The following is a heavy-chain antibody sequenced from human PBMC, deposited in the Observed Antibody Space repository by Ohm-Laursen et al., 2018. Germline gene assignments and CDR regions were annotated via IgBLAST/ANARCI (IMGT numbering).Heavy chain of an antibody. J-gene: IGHJ3*02. D-gene: IGHD3-22*01. CDR1: GYTFTGYY. V-gene: IGHV1-46*01. CDR3: ARGYYDSRGSAFEI. Sequence: SVKVSCKVSGYTFTGYYMHWVRQAPGQGFEWMGILNPTRGGTRTSLSQRFQDRVTMTRDTSASTAYMELSSLRSEDTAVYYCARGYYDSRGSAFEIWGQGTMVTVSS. CDR2: LNPTRGGTRT.